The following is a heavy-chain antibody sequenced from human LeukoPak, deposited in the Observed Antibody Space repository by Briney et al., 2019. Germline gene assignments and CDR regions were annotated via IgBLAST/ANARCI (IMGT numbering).Heavy chain of an antibody. V-gene: IGHV4-4*02. Sequence: SETLSLTCAVSGGSISNSSWWTWIRQPPGKGLQWIGEIFHSGSTNYNPSLESRVTMSVDKSKNQFSLKLSSVTAADTAVYYCARVTSWGNFDFWGQGTLVTVSS. CDR3: ARVTSWGNFDF. CDR1: GGSISNSSW. J-gene: IGHJ4*02. CDR2: IFHSGST. D-gene: IGHD2-2*01.